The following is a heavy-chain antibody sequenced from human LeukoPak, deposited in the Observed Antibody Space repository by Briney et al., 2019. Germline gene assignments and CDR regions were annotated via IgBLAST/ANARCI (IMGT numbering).Heavy chain of an antibody. CDR1: GFSFRSYG. CDR3: AKANYYDSSGYYYVNYFDQ. V-gene: IGHV3-23*01. D-gene: IGHD3-22*01. J-gene: IGHJ4*02. Sequence: GGSLRLSCAASGFSFRSYGMTWVRQAPGKGLEWVSAISGSGDSTYYADSVKGRFTISRDNSKNTLYLQKNSLRAEDTPVYYCAKANYYDSSGYYYVNYFDQWGQGTLVTVSS. CDR2: ISGSGDST.